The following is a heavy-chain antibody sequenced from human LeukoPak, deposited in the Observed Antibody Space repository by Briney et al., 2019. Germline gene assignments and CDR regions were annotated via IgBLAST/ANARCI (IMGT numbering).Heavy chain of an antibody. CDR2: VNPQGTGT. CDR1: GFTFSSYW. Sequence: PGGSLRLSCAASGFTFSSYWMHWVRQPPGKGLVWVSRVNPQGTGTSYTDSVKGRFTISRDNAKDALHLQMDNLRAEDTAVYYCARARWSSTGWFFDYWGQGTLVTVSS. J-gene: IGHJ4*02. V-gene: IGHV3-74*01. CDR3: ARARWSSTGWFFDY. D-gene: IGHD6-19*01.